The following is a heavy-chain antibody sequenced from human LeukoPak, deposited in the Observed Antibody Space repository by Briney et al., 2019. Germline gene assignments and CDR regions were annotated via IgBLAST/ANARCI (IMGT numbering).Heavy chain of an antibody. V-gene: IGHV3-66*01. Sequence: GGSLRLSCAASGFTVSSNSMSWVRQAPGKGLEWVSVIYSGGSTFYADSVKGRFTISRDNAKNTLYLQMNSLRAEDTAVYYCARDPDSNGWSSMECWGQGTLVTVSS. D-gene: IGHD6-19*01. CDR1: GFTVSSNS. J-gene: IGHJ4*02. CDR3: ARDPDSNGWSSMEC. CDR2: IYSGGST.